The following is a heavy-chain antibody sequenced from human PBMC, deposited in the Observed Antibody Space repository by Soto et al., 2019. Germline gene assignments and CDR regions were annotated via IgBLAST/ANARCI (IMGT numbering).Heavy chain of an antibody. Sequence: GGSLRLSCAASGFTFDDYTMHWVRQAPGKGLEWVSLISWDGGSTYYADSVKGRFTISRDNSKNSLYLQMNSLRTEDTALYYCAKDQRGYSYGYEYYYGMDVWGQGTTVTVSS. D-gene: IGHD5-18*01. CDR1: GFTFDDYT. J-gene: IGHJ6*02. CDR2: ISWDGGST. CDR3: AKDQRGYSYGYEYYYGMDV. V-gene: IGHV3-43*01.